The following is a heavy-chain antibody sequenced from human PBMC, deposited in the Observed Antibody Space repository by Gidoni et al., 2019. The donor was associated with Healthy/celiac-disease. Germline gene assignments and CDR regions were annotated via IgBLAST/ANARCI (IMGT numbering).Heavy chain of an antibody. V-gene: IGHV1-2*04. CDR2: INPNSGGT. D-gene: IGHD3-9*01. CDR1: GYTFTGYY. CDR3: ARGEYDILTGYYEGWFDP. Sequence: QVQLVQSGAEVKKPGASVKVSCQASGYTFTGYYMHWVRQAPGQGLEWMGWINPNSGGTNYAQKFQGWVTMTRDTSISTAYMELSRLRSDDTAVYYCARGEYDILTGYYEGWFDPWGQGTLVTVSS. J-gene: IGHJ5*02.